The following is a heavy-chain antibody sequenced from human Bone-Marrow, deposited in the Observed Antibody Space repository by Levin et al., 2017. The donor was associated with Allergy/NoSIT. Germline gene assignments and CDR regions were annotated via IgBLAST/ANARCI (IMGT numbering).Heavy chain of an antibody. Sequence: SQTLSLTCAVYGGSFSGYYWSWIRQPPGKGLEWIGEINHSGSTNYNPSLKSRVTISVDTSKNQFSLKLSSVTAADTAVYYCARGAGDSSGYYYAVYWFDPWGQGTLVTVSS. CDR1: GGSFSGYY. V-gene: IGHV4-34*01. J-gene: IGHJ5*02. D-gene: IGHD3-22*01. CDR2: INHSGST. CDR3: ARGAGDSSGYYYAVYWFDP.